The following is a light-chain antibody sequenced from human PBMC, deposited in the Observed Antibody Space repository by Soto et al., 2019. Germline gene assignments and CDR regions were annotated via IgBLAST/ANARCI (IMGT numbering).Light chain of an antibody. CDR1: QSVSSSY. Sequence: EIVLTQSPGTLSLSPGERATLSCRASQSVSSSYLAWYQQKPGQAPRLLIYGASRATGIPDRFSGSGSGTDFTLTISRLEPEDFAVYYCQQYGSSPFGPGTKVDIK. CDR3: QQYGSSP. J-gene: IGKJ3*01. CDR2: GAS. V-gene: IGKV3-20*01.